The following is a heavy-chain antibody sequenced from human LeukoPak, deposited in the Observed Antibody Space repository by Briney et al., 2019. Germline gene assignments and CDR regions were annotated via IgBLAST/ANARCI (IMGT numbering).Heavy chain of an antibody. D-gene: IGHD6-19*01. V-gene: IGHV4-30-4*08. J-gene: IGHJ4*02. CDR1: GGSISSGDYY. CDR3: ARHGIAVAGTLDY. CDR2: IFYSGST. Sequence: SETLSLTCTVSGGSISSGDYYWSWIRQHPGKGLEWIGNIFYSGSTYYNPSLKSRVTTSVDTSKNQFSLKLSSVTAADTAVYYCARHGIAVAGTLDYWGQGTLVTVSS.